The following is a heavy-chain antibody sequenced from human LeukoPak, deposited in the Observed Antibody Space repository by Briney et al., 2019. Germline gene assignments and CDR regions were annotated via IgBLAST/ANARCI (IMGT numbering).Heavy chain of an antibody. J-gene: IGHJ4*02. CDR2: IDYSGST. Sequence: SQTLSLSCTVSVGSISSGGYYGSWIRQHPGKGLEWLGYIDYSGSTYYNPSLKSRVTISVDTYKNQYSLKLSYVPAADTPGYECPRVASNKGDFDYWGQGTLVTVSS. V-gene: IGHV4-31*02. CDR1: VGSISSGGYY. CDR3: PRVASNKGDFDY. D-gene: IGHD1-26*01.